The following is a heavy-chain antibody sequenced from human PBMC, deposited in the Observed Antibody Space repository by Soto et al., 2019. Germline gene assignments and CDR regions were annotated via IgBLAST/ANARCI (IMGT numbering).Heavy chain of an antibody. D-gene: IGHD2-2*01. J-gene: IGHJ6*02. CDR1: GFTFRSYG. CDR3: SRDRLVPYGYGMDV. Sequence: GGSLRLSCAASGFTFRSYGIHWVRQAPGKGLEWVALIWFDGSKKYYVDSVKGRFAVSRDNSKNTLYLQMNSLRVEDTAVYYCSRDRLVPYGYGMDVWGQGATVTVSS. CDR2: IWFDGSKK. V-gene: IGHV3-33*01.